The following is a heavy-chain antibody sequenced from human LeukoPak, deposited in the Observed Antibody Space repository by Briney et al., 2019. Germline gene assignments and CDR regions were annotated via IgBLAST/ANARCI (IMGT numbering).Heavy chain of an antibody. Sequence: PGGSLRLSCAASGFSFSDAWMNWVRQAPGKGLEWVSGISGSGGSTHYADSVKGRFTISRDNSKNTLYLQMNSLRVEDTAVYYCAKDRGIAAAPYYFDYWGQGTLVTVSS. V-gene: IGHV3-23*01. CDR2: ISGSGGST. D-gene: IGHD6-13*01. J-gene: IGHJ4*02. CDR3: AKDRGIAAAPYYFDY. CDR1: GFSFSDAW.